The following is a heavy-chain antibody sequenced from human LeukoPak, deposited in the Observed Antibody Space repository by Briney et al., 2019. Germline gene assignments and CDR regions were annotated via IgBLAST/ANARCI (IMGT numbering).Heavy chain of an antibody. CDR2: ISCSGGST. CDR3: ATLGYCSSTSCYTAFDI. CDR1: GFTFSSYA. Sequence: GGTLRLSCAASGFTFSSYAMIWVRQAPGKGLEWVSAISCSGGSTYYADYVKGRFTIYRDNSKNTLYLQMNSLRAEDTAVYYCATLGYCSSTSCYTAFDIWGQGTMVTVSS. J-gene: IGHJ3*02. D-gene: IGHD2-2*02. V-gene: IGHV3-23*01.